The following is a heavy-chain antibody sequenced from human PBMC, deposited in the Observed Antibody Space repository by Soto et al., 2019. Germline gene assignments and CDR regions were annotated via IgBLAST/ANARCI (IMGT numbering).Heavy chain of an antibody. Sequence: ASVKVSCKTPGYTFTRYSIHWVRQAPGQRLEWMGWINVGNGNTRYSQKFQGRLTLTRDTPGNTAYLELNSLISEDTAVYYCATPKDYDGCLDSWGQGTLVTVSS. D-gene: IGHD3-22*01. CDR1: GYTFTRYS. V-gene: IGHV1-3*01. J-gene: IGHJ4*02. CDR2: INVGNGNT. CDR3: ATPKDYDGCLDS.